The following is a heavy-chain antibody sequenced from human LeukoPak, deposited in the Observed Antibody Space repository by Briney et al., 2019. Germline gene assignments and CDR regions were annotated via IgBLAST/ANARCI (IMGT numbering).Heavy chain of an antibody. D-gene: IGHD3-3*02. CDR1: GFIVSSYY. J-gene: IGHJ5*02. V-gene: IGHV3-66*03. CDR2: IRDSGET. CDR3: ARDRAATQHWVEFDL. Sequence: GGSLRLSCAAPGFIVSSYYMSWVRQAPGKGLEWVSLIRDSGETFYIDSVKGRFTISRDDSKNPVYLQMNRLRVEDTAVYFCARDRAATQHWVEFDLWGQGTLVTVSS.